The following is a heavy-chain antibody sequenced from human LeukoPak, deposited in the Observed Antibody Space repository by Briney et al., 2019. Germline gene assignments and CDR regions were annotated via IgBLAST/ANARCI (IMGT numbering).Heavy chain of an antibody. CDR2: IYYSGST. J-gene: IGHJ4*02. D-gene: IGHD6-25*01. V-gene: IGHV4-39*07. CDR1: GGSISSRSYY. CDR3: ARTAHSNIAAAGY. Sequence: SETLSLTCTVSGGSISSRSYYWGWIRQPPGKGLEWIGCIYYSGSTYYNPSLKSRVTISVDTSKNQFSLKLSSVTAADTAVYYRARTAHSNIAAAGYWGQGTLVTVSS.